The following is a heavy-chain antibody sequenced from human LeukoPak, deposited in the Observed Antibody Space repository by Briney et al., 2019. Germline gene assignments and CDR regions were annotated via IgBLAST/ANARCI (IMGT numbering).Heavy chain of an antibody. Sequence: TSEALSLTCTVSGGSISSYYWSWIRQPAGKGLEWIGRIYTSGSTNYNPSLKSRVTMSVDTSKNQFSLKLSSVTAADTAVYYCARGRHLADYFDYWGQGTLVTVSS. CDR2: IYTSGST. V-gene: IGHV4-4*07. J-gene: IGHJ4*02. CDR3: ARGRHLADYFDY. CDR1: GGSISSYY.